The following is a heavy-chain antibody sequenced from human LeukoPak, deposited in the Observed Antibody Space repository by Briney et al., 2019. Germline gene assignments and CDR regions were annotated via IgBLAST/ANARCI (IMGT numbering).Heavy chain of an antibody. V-gene: IGHV4-34*01. CDR2: INHSGST. D-gene: IGHD4-23*01. CDR3: ASDYGANRPFDY. J-gene: IGHJ4*02. Sequence: SETLSLTCAVYGGPFSGYYWSWIRQPPGKGLEWIGEINHSGSTNYNPSLKSRLTISVDTSKNQFSLKLSSVTAADTAVYYCASDYGANRPFDYWGQGTLVTVSS. CDR1: GGPFSGYY.